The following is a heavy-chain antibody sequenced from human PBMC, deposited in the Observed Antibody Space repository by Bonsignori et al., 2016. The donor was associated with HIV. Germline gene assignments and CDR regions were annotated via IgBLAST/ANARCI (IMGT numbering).Heavy chain of an antibody. CDR1: GYTFTGHY. V-gene: IGHV1-2*02. D-gene: IGHD2-15*01. J-gene: IGHJ5*02. Sequence: ASVKVSCKASGYTFTGHYIHWVRQAPGQGLEWMGWINPNSGATIYAQKFQGRVTMTRNTSISTVNMELSRLRSDDTAVYYCARESRYCSGGSCYGGNWFDHWGQGTPVTVSS. CDR2: INPNSGAT. CDR3: ARESRYCSGGSCYGGNWFDH.